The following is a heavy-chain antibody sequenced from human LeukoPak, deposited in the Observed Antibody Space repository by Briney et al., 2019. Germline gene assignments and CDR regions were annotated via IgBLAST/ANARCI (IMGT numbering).Heavy chain of an antibody. V-gene: IGHV1-69*05. Sequence: SVKVSCKASGGTFSSYAISWVRQAPGQGLEWMGRIIPIFGTANYAQKFQGRVTITTDESTSIAYTELSSLRSEDTAVYYCARDPYYYDSSGAGYYYYMDVWGKGTTVTVSS. J-gene: IGHJ6*03. CDR2: IIPIFGTA. D-gene: IGHD3-22*01. CDR1: GGTFSSYA. CDR3: ARDPYYYDSSGAGYYYYMDV.